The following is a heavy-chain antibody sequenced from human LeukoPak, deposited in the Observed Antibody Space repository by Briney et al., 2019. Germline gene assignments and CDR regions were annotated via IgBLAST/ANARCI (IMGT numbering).Heavy chain of an antibody. D-gene: IGHD2-15*01. J-gene: IGHJ4*02. CDR3: ARDGSGSGDY. CDR1: GFTFSLYG. Sequence: GGSLRLSCAASGFTFSLYGMNWVRQAPGEGLEGVASISSDSTNIYYTDSVKGRFTISRDNAKHSLYLQMNSLILEDTAVYYCARDGSGSGDYWGQGTLVTVSS. CDR2: ISSDSTNI. V-gene: IGHV3-21*01.